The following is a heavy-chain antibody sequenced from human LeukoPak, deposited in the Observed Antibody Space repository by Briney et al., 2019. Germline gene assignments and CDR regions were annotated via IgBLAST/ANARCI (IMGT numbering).Heavy chain of an antibody. CDR2: IIPIFGTA. CDR1: GYTFTSYY. J-gene: IGHJ6*02. V-gene: IGHV1-69*13. D-gene: IGHD2-2*01. CDR3: ARAIGGYCSSTSCYLGYYYYGMDV. Sequence: GASVKVSCKASGYTFTSYYMHWVRRAPGQGLEWMGGIIPIFGTANYAQKFQGRVTITADESTSTAYMELSSLRSEDTAVYYCARAIGGYCSSTSCYLGYYYYGMDVWGQGTTVTVSS.